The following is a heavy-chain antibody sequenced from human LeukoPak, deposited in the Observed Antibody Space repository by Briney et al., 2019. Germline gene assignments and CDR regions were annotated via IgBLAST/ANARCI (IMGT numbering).Heavy chain of an antibody. Sequence: GESLRISCKGSGYSFTSYWIGWVRQLPGKGLEWMGIIYVGDSDTRYSPSFQGQVTFSADKSISTAYLQWSSLKASDTAMYYCARQNGDSSSYYFDYWGQGTLVTVSS. CDR3: ARQNGDSSSYYFDY. CDR2: IYVGDSDT. J-gene: IGHJ4*02. D-gene: IGHD6-6*01. CDR1: GYSFTSYW. V-gene: IGHV5-51*01.